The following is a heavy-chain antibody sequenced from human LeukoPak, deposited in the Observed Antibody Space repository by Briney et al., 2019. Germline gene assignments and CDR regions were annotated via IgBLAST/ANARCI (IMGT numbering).Heavy chain of an antibody. CDR3: ARDRLPTTAIIGEIDY. Sequence: PGRSLRLSCAASGFTFSSYAIHWVRQAPGKGLEWVAVISDDGSNKHYADSVKGRFTISRDNSKNTLYLQMHSLRPEDTAVYYCARDRLPTTAIIGEIDYWGQGTLVTVSS. CDR2: ISDDGSNK. V-gene: IGHV3-30*04. D-gene: IGHD4-17*01. CDR1: GFTFSSYA. J-gene: IGHJ4*02.